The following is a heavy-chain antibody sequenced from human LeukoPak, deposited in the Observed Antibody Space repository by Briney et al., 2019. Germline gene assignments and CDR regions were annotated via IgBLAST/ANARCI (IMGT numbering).Heavy chain of an antibody. D-gene: IGHD3-22*01. Sequence: GESLKISCKGSGYSFTSYWIGWGRQMPGKGLEWMGIIYPGDSDTRYSPSFQGQVTISADKSISTAYLQWSSLKASDTAMYYCARAPVDYYDSSGYYSYFDYWGQGTLVTVSS. CDR2: IYPGDSDT. CDR3: ARAPVDYYDSSGYYSYFDY. J-gene: IGHJ4*02. CDR1: GYSFTSYW. V-gene: IGHV5-51*01.